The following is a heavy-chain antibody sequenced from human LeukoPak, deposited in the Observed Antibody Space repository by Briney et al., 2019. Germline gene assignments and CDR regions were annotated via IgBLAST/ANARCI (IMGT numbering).Heavy chain of an antibody. CDR2: INQNGRQK. V-gene: IGHV3-7*01. Sequence: GGSLRLSCAASGFIFSSYWMTWVRQAPGKGLEWVANINQNGRQKYYVDSVKGRFTISRDNAKNSLYLQMNSLRAEDTAVYYCARDAGGQLLASPFDYWGLGTLATVSS. D-gene: IGHD6-13*01. CDR3: ARDAGGQLLASPFDY. J-gene: IGHJ4*02. CDR1: GFIFSSYW.